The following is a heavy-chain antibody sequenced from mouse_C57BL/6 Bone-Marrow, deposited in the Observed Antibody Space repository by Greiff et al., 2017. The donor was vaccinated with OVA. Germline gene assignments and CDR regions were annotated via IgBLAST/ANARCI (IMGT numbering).Heavy chain of an antibody. CDR1: GYTFTSYW. J-gene: IGHJ3*01. CDR3: AGWEFAY. CDR2: IDPSDGYT. D-gene: IGHD4-1*01. V-gene: IGHV1-50*01. Sequence: QVQLQQPGAELVKPGASVKLSCKASGYTFTSYWIQWVKQRPGQGLEWIGEIDPSDGYTNYNHKFKGKATVTVDTSSSTANMQLSSLTSEDSAVYYCAGWEFAYWGQGTLVTVSA.